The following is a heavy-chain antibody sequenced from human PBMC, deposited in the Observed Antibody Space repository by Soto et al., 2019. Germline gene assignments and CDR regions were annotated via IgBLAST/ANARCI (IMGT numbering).Heavy chain of an antibody. J-gene: IGHJ4*02. CDR1: GDSINNYY. D-gene: IGHD6-13*01. Sequence: ETLSLTCTGSGDSINNYYWSWIRQPPGKRLEWIGYIYYTGSTTYNPSLDSRVTMSVDTSKNQFSLKLNSVNAADTAVYYCSKYRRTEAEGFTLDYWGRGTLVTVSS. V-gene: IGHV4-59*01. CDR2: IYYTGST. CDR3: SKYRRTEAEGFTLDY.